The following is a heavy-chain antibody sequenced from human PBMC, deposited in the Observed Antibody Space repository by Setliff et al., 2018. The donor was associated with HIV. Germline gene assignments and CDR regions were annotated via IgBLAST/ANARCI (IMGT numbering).Heavy chain of an antibody. CDR3: VRDVYTSNWYLNWFDP. CDR1: GFTFDVSG. J-gene: IGHJ5*02. Sequence: GESLKISCAASGFTFDVSGMTWVRQAPGKGLEWVSGINWNGGSTGYADSVKGRFTISRDNAKKSLYLQMNSLRAEDTAVYYCVRDVYTSNWYLNWFDPWGQGTLVTVSS. CDR2: INWNGGST. V-gene: IGHV3-20*04. D-gene: IGHD6-13*01.